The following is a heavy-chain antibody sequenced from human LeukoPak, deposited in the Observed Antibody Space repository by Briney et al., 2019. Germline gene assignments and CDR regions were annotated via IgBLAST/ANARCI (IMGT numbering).Heavy chain of an antibody. V-gene: IGHV1-2*02. CDR2: INPNSGGT. CDR1: GYTFTGYY. J-gene: IGHJ4*02. D-gene: IGHD6-13*01. CDR3: ARAGSSSRWVNDY. Sequence: ASVKVSCKASGYTFTGYYMHWVRQAPGQGLEWMGWINPNSGGTNYARKFQGRVTMTRDTSISTAYMELSRLTSDDTAVYYCARAGSSSRWVNDYWGQGTLVTVSS.